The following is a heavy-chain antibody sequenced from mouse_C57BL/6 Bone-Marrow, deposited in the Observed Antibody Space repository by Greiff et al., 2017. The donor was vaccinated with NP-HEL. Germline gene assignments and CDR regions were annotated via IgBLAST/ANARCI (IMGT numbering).Heavy chain of an antibody. J-gene: IGHJ2*01. V-gene: IGHV1-64*01. CDR2: IHPNSGST. D-gene: IGHD2-4*01. CDR1: GYTFTSYW. CDR3: ARSLIYYDYDDY. Sequence: VKLQQPCSSLVKPGASVKLSCKASGYTFTSYWMHWVKQRPGQGLEWIGMIHPNSGSTNYNEKFKSKATLTVDKSSSTAYMQLSSLTSEDSAVYYCARSLIYYDYDDYWGQGTTLTVSS.